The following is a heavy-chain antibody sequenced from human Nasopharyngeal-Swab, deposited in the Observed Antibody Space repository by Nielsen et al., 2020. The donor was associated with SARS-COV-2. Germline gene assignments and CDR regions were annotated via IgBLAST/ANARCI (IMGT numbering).Heavy chain of an antibody. V-gene: IGHV3-11*05. CDR1: GFTFSDYY. D-gene: IGHD3-22*01. J-gene: IGHJ3*02. CDR2: ISSSSSYT. CDR3: AREIDSRGGDAFDI. Sequence: GESLKISCAASGFTFSDYYMSWIRQAPGKGLEWVSYISSSSSYTNYADSVKGRFTISRDNAKNSLYLQMNSLRAEDTAVYYRAREIDSRGGDAFDIWGQGTMVTVSS.